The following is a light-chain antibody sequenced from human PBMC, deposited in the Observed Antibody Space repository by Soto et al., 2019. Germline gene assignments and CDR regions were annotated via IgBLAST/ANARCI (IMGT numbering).Light chain of an antibody. J-gene: IGKJ5*01. CDR1: ENVRTF. CDR2: DAS. V-gene: IGKV3-11*01. Sequence: EVVLTQSPATLSLSPGERATLSCRASENVRTFVDWYQQKPGQAPRLLIYDASNRATGIPARFSGSGSGTDFTLTISSLEPEDFAVYYCHQRSNWLDTFGQGTRLEIK. CDR3: HQRSNWLDT.